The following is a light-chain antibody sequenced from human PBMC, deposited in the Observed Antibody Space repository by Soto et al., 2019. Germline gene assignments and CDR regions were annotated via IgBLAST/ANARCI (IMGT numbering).Light chain of an antibody. CDR2: GAS. V-gene: IGKV3-20*01. CDR3: QQYGASRA. Sequence: ESVLTQSPGTLSLSPGEGATLSCRASQTVRGNYLAWYQQKPGQAPRLLIFGASNRAAGIPDRFSGSGSGTDFTLTISRLEPEDFAAYFCQQYGASRAFGQGTKV. CDR1: QTVRGNY. J-gene: IGKJ1*01.